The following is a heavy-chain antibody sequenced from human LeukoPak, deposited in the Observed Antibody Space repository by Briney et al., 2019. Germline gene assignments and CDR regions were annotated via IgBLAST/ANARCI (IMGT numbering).Heavy chain of an antibody. D-gene: IGHD2-15*01. Sequence: GGSLRLSCAASGFTFNTYAMNWVRQAPGKGLEWVSAISDSGGSTYYADSVRGRFTISRDNSKNTVYLQIHRLRAEDTAVYYCAKGKGSSSSSIDWWGQGTLVTVSS. CDR1: GFTFNTYA. CDR3: AKGKGSSSSSIDW. J-gene: IGHJ4*02. V-gene: IGHV3-23*01. CDR2: ISDSGGST.